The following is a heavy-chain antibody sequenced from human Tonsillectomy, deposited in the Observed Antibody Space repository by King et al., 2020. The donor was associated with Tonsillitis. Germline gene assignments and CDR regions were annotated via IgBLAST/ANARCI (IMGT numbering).Heavy chain of an antibody. CDR3: ARVQLEIRGLAFDI. D-gene: IGHD1-1*01. J-gene: IGHJ3*02. V-gene: IGHV4-30-4*07. CDR2: IYYSGST. CDR1: GGSVSNAYHS. Sequence: QLQESGPGLVKPSQTLSLTCAVSGGSVSNAYHSWSWIRQPPGQRLEWIGYIYYSGSTYYNPSLKSRLNISLDTSKNHFSLKLTSVTAADTAIYYCARVQLEIRGLAFDIWGQGTVVTVSS.